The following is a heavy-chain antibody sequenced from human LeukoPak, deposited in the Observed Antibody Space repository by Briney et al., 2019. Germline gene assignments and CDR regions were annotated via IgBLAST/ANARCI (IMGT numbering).Heavy chain of an antibody. J-gene: IGHJ4*02. V-gene: IGHV3-20*04. CDR2: INSNGGST. CDR1: GFTFDDYG. Sequence: GGSLRLSCAASGFTFDDYGMSWVRQAPGKGLEWISGINSNGGSTGYADSVKGRFTISRDNAKNSLYLQMNSLRAEDTALYYCARDLASYYYHSSGYYLDYWGQGTLVTVSS. CDR3: ARDLASYYYHSSGYYLDY. D-gene: IGHD3-22*01.